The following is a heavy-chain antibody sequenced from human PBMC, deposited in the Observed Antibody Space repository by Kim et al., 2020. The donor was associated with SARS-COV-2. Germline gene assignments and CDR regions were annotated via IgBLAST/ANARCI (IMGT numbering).Heavy chain of an antibody. CDR3: VRDGGPLHYDGSGPWFDP. D-gene: IGHD3-10*01. CDR1: GFTFSSDW. CDR2: IKQDGSEK. V-gene: IGHV3-7*01. Sequence: GGSLRLSCAVSGFTFSSDWMSWVRQAPGKGLEWVANIKQDGSEKYYVDSVKGRFTISRDNAKKSLYLQMNSLRAEDTAVYYCVRDGGPLHYDGSGPWFDPWGQGTRVTVSS. J-gene: IGHJ5*02.